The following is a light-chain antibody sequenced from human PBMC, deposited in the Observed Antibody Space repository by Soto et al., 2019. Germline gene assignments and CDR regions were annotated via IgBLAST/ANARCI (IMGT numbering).Light chain of an antibody. V-gene: IGKV1-27*01. CDR1: QGITNY. J-gene: IGKJ2*01. Sequence: DIQMTQSPSSLSASVGDRVTITCRASQGITNYLAWYQQKPGKVPQLLIYDASTLQSGVPSRFSGSGSGTDFTLTISSLQPEDVATYYCQGYGSAPHTFGPGTKLEIK. CDR2: DAS. CDR3: QGYGSAPHT.